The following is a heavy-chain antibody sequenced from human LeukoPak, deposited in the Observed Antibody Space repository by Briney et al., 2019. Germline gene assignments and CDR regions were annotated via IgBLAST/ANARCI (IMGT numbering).Heavy chain of an antibody. CDR1: GGSISSGGYS. CDR3: ARDKIDPRDFYYCGMDV. D-gene: IGHD3-22*01. V-gene: IGHV4-30-2*01. Sequence: PSETLSLTCAVSGGSISSGGYSWSWIRQPPGKGLEWIGYIYHSGSTYYNPSLKSRVTISVDRSKNQFSLKLSSVTAADTAVYYCARDKIDPRDFYYCGMDVWGKGTTVTVSS. J-gene: IGHJ6*04. CDR2: IYHSGST.